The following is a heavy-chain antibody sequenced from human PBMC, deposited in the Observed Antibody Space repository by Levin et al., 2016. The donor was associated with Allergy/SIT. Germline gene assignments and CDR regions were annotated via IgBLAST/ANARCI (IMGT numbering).Heavy chain of an antibody. D-gene: IGHD6-19*01. CDR3: TTGNPVAAPIKYYYYYYGMDV. V-gene: IGHV3-15*01. J-gene: IGHJ6*02. CDR1: GFTFSNAW. CDR2: IKSKTDGGTT. Sequence: GGSLRLSCAASGFTFSNAWMSWVRQAPGKGLEWVGRIKSKTDGGTTDYAAPVKGRFTISRDDSKNTLYLQMNSLKTEDTAVYYCTTGNPVAAPIKYYYYYYGMDVWGQGTTVTVSS.